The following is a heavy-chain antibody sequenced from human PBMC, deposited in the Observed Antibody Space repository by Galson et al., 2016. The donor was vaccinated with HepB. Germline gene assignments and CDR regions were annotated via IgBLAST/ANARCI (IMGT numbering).Heavy chain of an antibody. Sequence: SLRLSCAASTFTFSSYGMHWVRQAPGKGLEWVAVISYDGSNKYYADSVKGRFTISRDNSKNTLYLQMNSLKAEDTAVFYCASLRGYSAYDRYYYGMDVWGKGTTVTVSS. CDR1: TFTFSSYG. V-gene: IGHV3-30*03. CDR3: ASLRGYSAYDRYYYGMDV. CDR2: ISYDGSNK. D-gene: IGHD5-12*01. J-gene: IGHJ6*04.